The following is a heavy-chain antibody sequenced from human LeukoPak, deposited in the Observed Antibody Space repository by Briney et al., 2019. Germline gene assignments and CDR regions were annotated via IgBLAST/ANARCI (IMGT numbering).Heavy chain of an antibody. CDR2: IYYSGST. CDR3: ASCQERITIFGGASSWFDP. D-gene: IGHD3-3*01. Sequence: SETLSLTCTVSGASFSSTNYYWGWIRQAPGKGLEWIGSIYYSGSTYYNPSLRSRVTISVDTSKNQFSLKLSSVTAADTAVYYCASCQERITIFGGASSWFDPWGQGTLVTVSS. CDR1: GASFSSTNYY. V-gene: IGHV4-39*01. J-gene: IGHJ5*02.